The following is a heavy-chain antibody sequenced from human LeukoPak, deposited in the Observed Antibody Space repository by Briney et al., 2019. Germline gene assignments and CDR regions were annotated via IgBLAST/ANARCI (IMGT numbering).Heavy chain of an antibody. V-gene: IGHV3-21*01. CDR3: ARGSGLAGGVLFDY. CDR1: GFTFSSYS. D-gene: IGHD3-10*01. Sequence: GGSLRLSCAASGFTFSSYSMNWVRQAPGKGLEWVSSISSSSSYIYYADSVKGRFTISRDNAKNSLYLQMNSLRAEDTAVYNCARGSGLAGGVLFDYWGQGTLVTVSS. J-gene: IGHJ4*02. CDR2: ISSSSSYI.